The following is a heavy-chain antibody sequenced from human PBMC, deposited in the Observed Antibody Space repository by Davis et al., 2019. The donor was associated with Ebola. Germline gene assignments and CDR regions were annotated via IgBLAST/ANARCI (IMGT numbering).Heavy chain of an antibody. D-gene: IGHD6-13*01. Sequence: PGGSLRLSCVASRITFNIYGMHWVRQAPGKGLDWVATIRSDGSNLYYADSVKGRFTISRDNSKNTLYLQMNSLRAEDTAVYYCARVLSSSWYDVYYFDYWGQGTLVTVSS. J-gene: IGHJ4*02. CDR1: RITFNIYG. CDR3: ARVLSSSWYDVYYFDY. V-gene: IGHV3-30*02. CDR2: IRSDGSNL.